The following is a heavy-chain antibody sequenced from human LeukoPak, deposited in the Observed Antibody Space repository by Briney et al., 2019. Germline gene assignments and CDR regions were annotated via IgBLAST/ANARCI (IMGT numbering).Heavy chain of an antibody. CDR2: ISGSGGGA. CDR1: GFTFSTYA. D-gene: IGHD5-12*01. J-gene: IGHJ4*02. Sequence: PGGSLRLSCAASGFTFSTYAMSWVRQAPGKGLEWVSAISGSGGGAYYADSVKGRFTISRDNSKNTLYLQMKSLRAEDTAVYYCAKGAGYSGHDLGSYFDYWGQGTLVTVSP. V-gene: IGHV3-23*01. CDR3: AKGAGYSGHDLGSYFDY.